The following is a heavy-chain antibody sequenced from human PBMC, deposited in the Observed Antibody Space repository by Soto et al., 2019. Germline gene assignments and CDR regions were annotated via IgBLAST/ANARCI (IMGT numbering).Heavy chain of an antibody. D-gene: IGHD3-16*02. CDR1: GYTFTGYY. V-gene: IGHV1-2*04. CDR3: ARSSGYIGGSYRYYDGPVCY. Sequence: ASVKVSCKASGYTFTGYYMHWVRQAPGQGLEWMGWINPNSGGTNYAQKFQGWVTMTRDTSISTAYMELSRLRSDDTAVYYCARSSGYIGGSYRYYDGPVCYWGQGTLVTVSS. J-gene: IGHJ4*02. CDR2: INPNSGGT.